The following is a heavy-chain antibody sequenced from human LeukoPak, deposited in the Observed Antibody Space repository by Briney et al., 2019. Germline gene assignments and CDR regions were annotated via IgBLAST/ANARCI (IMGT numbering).Heavy chain of an antibody. CDR1: GFPFSSYS. J-gene: IGHJ3*01. V-gene: IGHV3-7*03. CDR2: IKPDGTTK. D-gene: IGHD2-15*01. Sequence: GGSLRLSCAASGFPFSSYSMTWVRQAPGKGLEWVANIKPDGTTKFYVDSVKGRFTISRDNALNSLYLQMNSLRAEDTALCFCATRQFCSGGTCYGLSFWGQGTMVTISS. CDR3: ATRQFCSGGTCYGLSF.